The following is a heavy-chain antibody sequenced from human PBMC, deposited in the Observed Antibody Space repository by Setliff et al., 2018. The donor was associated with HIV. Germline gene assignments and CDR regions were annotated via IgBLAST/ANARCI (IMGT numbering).Heavy chain of an antibody. J-gene: IGHJ5*02. CDR2: IYYSGSS. V-gene: IGHV4-59*06. CDR1: GGSMSTYY. Sequence: TSETLSLTCTVSGGSMSTYYWSWIRQHPGKGLEWIGYIYYSGSSYYNPSVRSRVIMSLDTSENHFSLKPSSVTAADTAVYYCAKRTFGSGRLDPWGQGTLVTVSS. D-gene: IGHD3-16*01. CDR3: AKRTFGSGRLDP.